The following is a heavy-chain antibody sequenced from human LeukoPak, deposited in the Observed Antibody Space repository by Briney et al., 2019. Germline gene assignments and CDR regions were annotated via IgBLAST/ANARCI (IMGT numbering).Heavy chain of an antibody. CDR3: ASHGFQKSISSDP. Sequence: ASVKVSCKDSLGTFSSYAFSWLRQAPGQGLEWMGRIIPILGIADYAQKFQGRVTITADKSTSTAYMELSSLRSEDTAVYYCASHGFQKSISSDPWGQGTLVTVSS. CDR1: LGTFSSYA. J-gene: IGHJ5*02. CDR2: IIPILGIA. V-gene: IGHV1-69*04. D-gene: IGHD3-16*02.